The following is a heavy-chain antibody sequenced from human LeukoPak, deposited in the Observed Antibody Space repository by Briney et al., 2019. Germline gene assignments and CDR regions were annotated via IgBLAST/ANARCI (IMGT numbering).Heavy chain of an antibody. CDR3: ARGMRITIFGVVIRKAVYGMDV. J-gene: IGHJ6*02. CDR1: GYTFTSYG. D-gene: IGHD3-3*01. Sequence: GASVKVSCKASGYTFTSYGISWVRQAPGQGLEWMGWISAYNGNTNYAQKLQGRVTMTTDTSISTAYMELSRLRSDDTAVYYCARGMRITIFGVVIRKAVYGMDVWGQGTTVTVSS. CDR2: ISAYNGNT. V-gene: IGHV1-18*01.